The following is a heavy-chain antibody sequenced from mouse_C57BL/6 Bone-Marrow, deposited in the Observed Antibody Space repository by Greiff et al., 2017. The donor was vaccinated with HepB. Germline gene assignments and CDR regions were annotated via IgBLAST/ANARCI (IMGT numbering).Heavy chain of an antibody. D-gene: IGHD1-1*01. CDR2: IDPSDSYT. CDR3: ANYYGSRGGFAY. Sequence: VQLQQPGAELVRPGTSVKLSCKASGYTFTSYWMHWVKQRPGQGLEWIGVIDPSDSYTNYNQKFKGKATLTVDTSSSTAYMQLSSLTSEDSAVYYCANYYGSRGGFAYWGQGTLVTVSA. CDR1: GYTFTSYW. V-gene: IGHV1-59*01. J-gene: IGHJ3*01.